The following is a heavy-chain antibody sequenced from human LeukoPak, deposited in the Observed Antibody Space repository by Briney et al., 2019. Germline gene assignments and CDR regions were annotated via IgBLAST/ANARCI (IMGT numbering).Heavy chain of an antibody. CDR3: AAGASLREGY. V-gene: IGHV4-4*08. D-gene: IGHD1-26*01. CDR2: IYTSGST. J-gene: IGHJ4*02. Sequence: SETLSLTCTVSGGSISSYYWSWIRQPPGKGLEWIGYIYTSGSTNYNPSLKSRVTMSVDTSKNQFSLKLSSVTAADTAVYYCAAGASLREGYWGQGTLVTVSS. CDR1: GGSISSYY.